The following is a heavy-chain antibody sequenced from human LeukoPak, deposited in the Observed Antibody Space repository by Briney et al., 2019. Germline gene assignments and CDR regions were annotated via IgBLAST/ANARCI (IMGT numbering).Heavy chain of an antibody. V-gene: IGHV1-69*13. CDR3: AQEAYYYGSGSSNYFDY. J-gene: IGHJ4*02. CDR1: GGTFSSYA. CDR2: IIPIFGTA. D-gene: IGHD3-10*01. Sequence: SVKVSCKASGGTFSSYAISWVRQAPGQGLEWMGGIIPIFGTANYAQKFQGRVTITADESTSTSYMELSSLRSEDTAVYYCAQEAYYYGSGSSNYFDYWGQGTLVTVSS.